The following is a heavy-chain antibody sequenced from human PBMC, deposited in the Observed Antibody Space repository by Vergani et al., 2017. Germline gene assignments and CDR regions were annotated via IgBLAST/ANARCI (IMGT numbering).Heavy chain of an antibody. V-gene: IGHV3-30-3*01. Sequence: QVQLVESGGGVVQPGRSLRLSCAASGFTFSSYAMHWVRQAPGKGLEWVAVISYDGSNKYYADSVKGRFTISRDNSKNTLYLQMNSLRAEDTGVYYCARDMNMVRGDYYYGMDVWGQGTTVTVSS. CDR3: ARDMNMVRGDYYYGMDV. CDR2: ISYDGSNK. J-gene: IGHJ6*02. CDR1: GFTFSSYA. D-gene: IGHD3-10*01.